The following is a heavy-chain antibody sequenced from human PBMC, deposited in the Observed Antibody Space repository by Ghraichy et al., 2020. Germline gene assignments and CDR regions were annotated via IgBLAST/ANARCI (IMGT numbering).Heavy chain of an antibody. Sequence: SETLSLTCTVSGFSISRFYWSWIRQPPGKGLEWIGYTSYSGSPNYNPSLRGRLTISLDTSKNQFSLRLNSVTAADAAVYYCARRDGDYEDEDWYFELWGRGTLVAVSS. CDR3: ARRDGDYEDEDWYFEL. V-gene: IGHV4-59*01. J-gene: IGHJ2*01. D-gene: IGHD4-17*01. CDR2: TSYSGSP. CDR1: GFSISRFY.